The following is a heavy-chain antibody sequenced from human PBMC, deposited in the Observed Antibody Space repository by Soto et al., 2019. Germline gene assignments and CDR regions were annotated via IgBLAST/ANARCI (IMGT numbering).Heavy chain of an antibody. D-gene: IGHD5-18*01. Sequence: SVKVSCKASGFTFTSSAVQWVRQARGHRLEWIGWIVVASGNTNYAQKFQERVTITRDMSTSTAYMELSSLRSEDTAVYYCAADDGGGYSSGYVEHGYAFAIWGQGTMVTVSS. CDR1: GFTFTSSA. CDR2: IVVASGNT. V-gene: IGHV1-58*01. J-gene: IGHJ3*02. CDR3: AADDGGGYSSGYVEHGYAFAI.